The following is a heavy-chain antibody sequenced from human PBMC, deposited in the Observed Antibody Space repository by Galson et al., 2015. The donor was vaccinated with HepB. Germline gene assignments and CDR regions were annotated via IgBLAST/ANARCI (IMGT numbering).Heavy chain of an antibody. CDR2: ISSSSNTI. V-gene: IGHV3-48*04. D-gene: IGHD3-3*01. Sequence: SLRLSCAASGLTFSDYRMNWVRQAPGKGLEWVAYISSSSNTIYYADSVKGRFTISRDNAKKSLYLQMNTLRAEDTAVYYCAGPLRVLGPHDYWGQGTLVAVSS. CDR1: GLTFSDYR. CDR3: AGPLRVLGPHDY. J-gene: IGHJ4*02.